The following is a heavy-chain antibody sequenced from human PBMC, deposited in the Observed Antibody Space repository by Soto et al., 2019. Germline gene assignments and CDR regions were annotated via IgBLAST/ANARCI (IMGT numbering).Heavy chain of an antibody. D-gene: IGHD3-16*01. CDR2: IIPILGIA. CDR3: AREGEDGDYLDY. Sequence: QVQLVQSGAEVKKPGSSVKVSCKASGGTFSSYTISWVRQAPGQGLEWMGRIIPILGIANYAQKFQGRVTITADKSTSTAYMELSSLRSEDTAAYYCAREGEDGDYLDYWGQGTLVTVSS. V-gene: IGHV1-69*08. J-gene: IGHJ4*02. CDR1: GGTFSSYT.